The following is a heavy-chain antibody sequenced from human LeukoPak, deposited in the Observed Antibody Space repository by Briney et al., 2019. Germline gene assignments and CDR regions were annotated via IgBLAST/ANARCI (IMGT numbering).Heavy chain of an antibody. V-gene: IGHV1-2*02. D-gene: IGHD3-22*01. Sequence: ASVKVSCKASGYTFTGYYMHWVRQAPGQGLEWMGWINPNSGGTNYAQKFQGRVTMTRDTSISTAYMELSRLRSDDTAVYYCARDRYYDSSGYYQGPDFDYWGQGTLVTVSS. CDR3: ARDRYYDSSGYYQGPDFDY. CDR2: INPNSGGT. CDR1: GYTFTGYY. J-gene: IGHJ4*02.